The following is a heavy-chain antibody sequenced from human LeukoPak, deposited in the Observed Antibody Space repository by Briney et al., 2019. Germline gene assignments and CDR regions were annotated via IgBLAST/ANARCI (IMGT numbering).Heavy chain of an antibody. J-gene: IGHJ3*02. V-gene: IGHV4-59*08. Sequence: SETLSLTCTVSGGSISPYYWSWIRQPPGKGLEWIAYIYSSGHTNYNPSLKGRVTISVDTSKNQFSLKLNSVTAADAAVYYCARHPYSDGFDIWGQGTMVTISS. CDR2: IYSSGHT. CDR1: GGSISPYY. CDR3: ARHPYSDGFDI. D-gene: IGHD1-1*01.